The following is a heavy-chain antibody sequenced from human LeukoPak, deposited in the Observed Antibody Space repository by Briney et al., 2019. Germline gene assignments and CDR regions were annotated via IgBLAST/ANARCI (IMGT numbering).Heavy chain of an antibody. D-gene: IGHD3-10*01. CDR2: IKEDGSEK. J-gene: IGHJ5*02. Sequence: GGSLRLPCVASGFTFSVYWMSWVRQAPGKGLEWVANIKEDGSEKYYVDSVKGRFTISRDNAKNSLYLQMSSLRAEDTAVYYCARGGSWFAPWGQGTLVTASS. CDR1: GFTFSVYW. V-gene: IGHV3-7*01. CDR3: ARGGSWFAP.